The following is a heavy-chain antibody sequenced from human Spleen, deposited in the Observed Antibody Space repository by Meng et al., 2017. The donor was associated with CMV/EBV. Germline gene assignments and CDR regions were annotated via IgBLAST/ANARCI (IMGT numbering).Heavy chain of an antibody. CDR2: ISYDGTNK. Sequence: LSLTCTVSGGSISSSSYYWGWIRQPPGKGLEWVAVISYDGTNKYYADSVKGRFTISRDNSKNTLYLQMNSLRVEDTAVYYCARNLLEGVALVGMDVWGQGTTVTVSS. CDR1: GGSISSSS. CDR3: ARNLLEGVALVGMDV. V-gene: IGHV3-30*03. D-gene: IGHD2-15*01. J-gene: IGHJ6*02.